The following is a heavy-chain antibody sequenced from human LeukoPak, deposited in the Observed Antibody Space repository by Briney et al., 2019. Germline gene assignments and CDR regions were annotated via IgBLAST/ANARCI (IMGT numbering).Heavy chain of an antibody. CDR1: GYSISSGYY. Sequence: SETLSLTCTVSGYSISSGYYWGWIRQPPGKGLEWIGSIYHSGSTYYNPSLKSRVTISVDTSKNQFFLKLSSVTAADTAVYYCATAPGYCSSTSCPPDYWGQGTLVTVSS. V-gene: IGHV4-38-2*02. CDR3: ATAPGYCSSTSCPPDY. D-gene: IGHD2-2*01. CDR2: IYHSGST. J-gene: IGHJ4*02.